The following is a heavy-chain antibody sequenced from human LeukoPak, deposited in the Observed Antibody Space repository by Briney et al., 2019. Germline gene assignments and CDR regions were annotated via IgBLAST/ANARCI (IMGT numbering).Heavy chain of an antibody. CDR1: GYTFTGYY. CDR3: ARGFGSSGNWFDP. J-gene: IGHJ5*02. CDR2: INPNSGGT. Sequence: ASVKVSCKASGYTFTGYYMHWVRQAPGQGLEWMGWINPNSGGTNYAQKFQGWVTMTRDTSISTAYMELSRLRSDDTAVYYCARGFGSSGNWFDPWGQGTLVTVSS. V-gene: IGHV1-2*04. D-gene: IGHD6-19*01.